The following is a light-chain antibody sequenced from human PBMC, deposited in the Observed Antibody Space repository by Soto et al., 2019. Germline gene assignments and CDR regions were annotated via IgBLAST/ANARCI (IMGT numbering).Light chain of an antibody. Sequence: QSALTQPASVSGSPGQSITISCTGTSSDVGAYNFVSWYQQHPGRAPKLIIYEVDSRTSGISDRFSGSKSGNTASLTISGLQPEDEADYYCSSFTNTNSLEDWVFGGGTKLTVL. J-gene: IGLJ3*02. CDR2: EVD. CDR1: SSDVGAYNF. V-gene: IGLV2-14*01. CDR3: SSFTNTNSLEDWV.